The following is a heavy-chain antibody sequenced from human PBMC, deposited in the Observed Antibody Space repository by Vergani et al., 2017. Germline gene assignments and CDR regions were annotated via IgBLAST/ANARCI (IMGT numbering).Heavy chain of an antibody. CDR2: ISYDGSNK. D-gene: IGHD5-18*01. Sequence: QVQLVESGGGVVQPGRSLRLFCAASGFTFSSYAMHWVRQAPGNGLEWVAVISYDGSNKYYADSVKGRFTSSRDNSKNTLYLQMNSLRAEDTAVYYYARVPVFVEGMQLKYYYYMDVWGKGTTVTVSS. CDR1: GFTFSSYA. J-gene: IGHJ6*03. CDR3: ARVPVFVEGMQLKYYYYMDV. V-gene: IGHV3-30-3*01.